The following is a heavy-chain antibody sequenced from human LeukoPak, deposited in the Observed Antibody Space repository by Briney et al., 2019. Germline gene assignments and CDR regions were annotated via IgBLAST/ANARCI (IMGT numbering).Heavy chain of an antibody. Sequence: SETLSLTCTVSGGSISTYYWSWVRQPPGKGLEWIGYINYSGSTNYNPSLKSRVTISVDTSKNQFSLKVSSVTAADTAVYYCARGGGSGAQHQDLDYWGQGTLVTVSS. CDR2: INYSGST. CDR1: GGSISTYY. D-gene: IGHD3-16*01. J-gene: IGHJ4*02. CDR3: ARGGGSGAQHQDLDY. V-gene: IGHV4-59*01.